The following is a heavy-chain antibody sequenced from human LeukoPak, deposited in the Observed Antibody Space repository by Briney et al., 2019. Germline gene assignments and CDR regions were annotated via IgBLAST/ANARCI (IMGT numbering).Heavy chain of an antibody. D-gene: IGHD1-26*01. CDR1: GDSISSYY. CDR2: IHYSGST. CDR3: ARWKWELQYFDY. V-gene: IGHV4-59*12. J-gene: IGHJ4*02. Sequence: SETLSLTCTVSGDSISSYYWSWIRQPPGKGLECIGYIHYSGSTKFNPSLKSRVTISVDRSKNQFSLKLSSVTAADTAVYYCARWKWELQYFDYWGQGTLVTVSS.